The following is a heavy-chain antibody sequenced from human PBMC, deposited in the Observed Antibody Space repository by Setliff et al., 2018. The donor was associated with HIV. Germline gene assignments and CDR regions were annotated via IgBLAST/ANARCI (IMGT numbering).Heavy chain of an antibody. D-gene: IGHD3-3*01. CDR2: IHTTGST. CDR3: ARCYYNFWSGYPLDYMDV. J-gene: IGHJ6*03. V-gene: IGHV4-61*09. Sequence: SETLSLTCSVSGDSISSGSYYWSWIRLPAGKGLEWIGQIHTTGSTNYNPSLKSRVTISVGTSKNQFSLKLSSVTAADTAVYYCARCYYNFWSGYPLDYMDVWGKGTTVTVSS. CDR1: GDSISSGSYY.